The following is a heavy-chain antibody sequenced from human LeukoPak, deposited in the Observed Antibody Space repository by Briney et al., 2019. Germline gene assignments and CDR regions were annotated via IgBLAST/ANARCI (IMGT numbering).Heavy chain of an antibody. CDR3: AREGIVGATKTPYFDY. D-gene: IGHD1-26*01. CDR2: IYHSGST. V-gene: IGHV4-30-2*01. CDR1: GGSISSGGYY. Sequence: SETLSLTCTVSGGSISSGGYYWSWIRQPPGKGLEWIGYIYHSGSTYYNPSLKSRVTISVDRSKNQFSLKLSSVTAADTAVYYCAREGIVGATKTPYFDYWGQGTLVTVSS. J-gene: IGHJ4*02.